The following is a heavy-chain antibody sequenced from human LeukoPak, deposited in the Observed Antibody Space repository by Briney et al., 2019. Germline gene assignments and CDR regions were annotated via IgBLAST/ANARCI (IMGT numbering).Heavy chain of an antibody. CDR3: ARDGPGNYLLDNWFDP. Sequence: SETLSLTCTVSGGSISGSSYYWGWIRQPPGKGLEGIGSIYYSGSTYYNPSLKSRVTISVDTSKNQFSLKLSSVTAADTAVYYCARDGPGNYLLDNWFDPWGQGTLVTVSS. V-gene: IGHV4-39*07. CDR1: GGSISGSSYY. J-gene: IGHJ5*02. CDR2: IYYSGST. D-gene: IGHD3-10*01.